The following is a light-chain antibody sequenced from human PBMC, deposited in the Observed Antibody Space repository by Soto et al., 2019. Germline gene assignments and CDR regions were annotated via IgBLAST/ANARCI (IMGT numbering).Light chain of an antibody. CDR1: GSDIGNSNL. CDR3: CSYAHPNTLV. CDR2: EGS. Sequence: QSVLTQPASVSGSPGQSITISCTGTGSDIGNSNLVSWYQQHPGKAPKLMIYEGSKRPAGVSDRFSGSKSANTASLTISGLQAEDEADYHFCSYAHPNTLVFGGGTQLTVL. J-gene: IGLJ3*02. V-gene: IGLV2-23*01.